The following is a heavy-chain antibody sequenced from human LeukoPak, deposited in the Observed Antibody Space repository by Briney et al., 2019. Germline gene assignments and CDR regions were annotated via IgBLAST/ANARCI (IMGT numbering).Heavy chain of an antibody. V-gene: IGHV4-4*07. CDR3: AREDYDILTGPHLDV. J-gene: IGHJ6*02. D-gene: IGHD3-9*01. CDR2: IYTSGST. CDR1: GGSISSYY. Sequence: PSETLSLTCTVSGGSISSYYWSWIRQPAGKGLEWIGRIYTSGSTNYNPSLKSRVTMLVDTSKNQFSLKLSSVTAADTAVYYCAREDYDILTGPHLDVWGQGTTVTVSS.